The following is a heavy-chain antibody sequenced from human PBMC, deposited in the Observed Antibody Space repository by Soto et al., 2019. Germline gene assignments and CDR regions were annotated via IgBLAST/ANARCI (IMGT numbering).Heavy chain of an antibody. V-gene: IGHV4-59*01. CDR1: GGSISSYY. D-gene: IGHD2-15*01. Sequence: PSETLSLTCTVSGGSISSYYWSRIRQPPGKGLEWIGYIYYSGSTNYNPSLKSRVTISVDTSKNQFSLKLSSVTAADTAVYYCARDRCSGGSCYPYYFDYWGQGTLVTVSS. CDR2: IYYSGST. CDR3: ARDRCSGGSCYPYYFDY. J-gene: IGHJ4*02.